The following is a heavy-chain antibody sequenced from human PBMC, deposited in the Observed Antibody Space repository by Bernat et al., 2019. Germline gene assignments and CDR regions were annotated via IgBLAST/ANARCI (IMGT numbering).Heavy chain of an antibody. Sequence: EVQLVESGGGLVQPGGSLRLSCAASGITFSIFSMHWVRQAPGKGLVWVSRLSGDGSTATYADSVKGRFTISRDDAKTALYLQMNSLRADDTAVYYCAGLRGDADKCYDYWGQGTLVTVSS. J-gene: IGHJ4*02. D-gene: IGHD2-21*01. CDR1: GITFSIFS. CDR2: LSGDGSTA. CDR3: AGLRGDADKCYDY. V-gene: IGHV3-74*01.